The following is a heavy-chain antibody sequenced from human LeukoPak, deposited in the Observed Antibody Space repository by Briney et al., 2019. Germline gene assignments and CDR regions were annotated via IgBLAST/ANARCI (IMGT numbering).Heavy chain of an antibody. D-gene: IGHD1-26*01. CDR2: IYYSGST. CDR1: GGSISSSSYY. V-gene: IGHV4-39*01. CDR3: ARRGIVGGAFDI. J-gene: IGHJ3*02. Sequence: SSETLSLTCTVSGGSISSSSYYWGWIRQPPGKGLEWIGSIYYSGSTYYNPSLKSRVTISVDTSKNQFSLKLSSVTAADTAVYYCARRGIVGGAFDIWGQGTMATVSS.